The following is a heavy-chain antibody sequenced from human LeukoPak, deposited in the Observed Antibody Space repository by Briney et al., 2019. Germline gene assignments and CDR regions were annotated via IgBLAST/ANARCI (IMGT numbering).Heavy chain of an antibody. V-gene: IGHV3-7*01. Sequence: GGSLRLSCVASGFTFNTYWMTWVRQAPGKGLEWVANIKGDGSEKFYLDSLKGRFTISRDNARNSLYLQMNSLRVEDTAVYYCARARFDATVTALIRKKHYYYYHMDLWGKGTTVTVSS. CDR1: GFTFNTYW. CDR2: IKGDGSEK. D-gene: IGHD4-17*01. J-gene: IGHJ6*03. CDR3: ARARFDATVTALIRKKHYYYYHMDL.